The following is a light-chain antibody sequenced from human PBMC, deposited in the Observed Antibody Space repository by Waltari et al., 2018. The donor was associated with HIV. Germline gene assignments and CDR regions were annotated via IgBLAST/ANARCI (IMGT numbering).Light chain of an antibody. CDR2: ENS. Sequence: SYVLTQPPSVSVAPGQTARITCGGNNIGRKSVHWYQQKAGQAPVLVVYENSDRPSGIPERFSGSNSENSATLTISRVEAGDEADYYCLVWDSTNEHSVFGGGTKLTVL. CDR1: NIGRKS. J-gene: IGLJ2*01. CDR3: LVWDSTNEHSV. V-gene: IGLV3-21*02.